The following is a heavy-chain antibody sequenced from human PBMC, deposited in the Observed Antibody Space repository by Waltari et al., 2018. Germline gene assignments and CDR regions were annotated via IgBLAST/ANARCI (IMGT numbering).Heavy chain of an antibody. CDR2: LSWNGGNL. Sequence: EVKLVEIGGGLVQPGRSLRLSCAASGFTFDDYAMHWVRQVPGKGLEWVSGLSWNGGNLLYAESGRGRFTISRDNAKKSLFLQMTNLRPEDTAFYFCVKDMGTSGYDAFDVWGQGTKVTVS. J-gene: IGHJ3*01. V-gene: IGHV3-9*01. CDR3: VKDMGTSGYDAFDV. D-gene: IGHD3-22*01. CDR1: GFTFDDYA.